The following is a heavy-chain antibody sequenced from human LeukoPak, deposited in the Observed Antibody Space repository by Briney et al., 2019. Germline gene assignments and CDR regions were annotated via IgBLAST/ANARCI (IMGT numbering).Heavy chain of an antibody. V-gene: IGHV1-18*01. CDR3: ARVGMWIGWSLEL. CDR1: GYTFRSYG. Sequence: ASVKVSCKASGYTFRSYGLSWVRQAPGQGLEWLGWISAYNGETRYEQNFQGRVTLTTDTSTTTAYMELRSLRSDDTAVCCARVGMWIGWSLELWGRGTLVTVSS. J-gene: IGHJ2*01. CDR2: ISAYNGET. D-gene: IGHD5-12*01.